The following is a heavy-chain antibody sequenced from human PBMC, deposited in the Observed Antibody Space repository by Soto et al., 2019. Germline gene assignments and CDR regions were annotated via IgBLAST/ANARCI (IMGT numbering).Heavy chain of an antibody. D-gene: IGHD4-4*01. Sequence: GGSLRLSCAASGFTFSSYWMHWVRQAPGKGLEWVSTIGSSGSNTYYADSVKGRFTISRDNSKNTLYLQMNSLRAEDTAVYFCANAAHMTTTLHLDVWGQGIQVTVSS. CDR2: IGSSGSNT. CDR1: GFTFSSYW. CDR3: ANAAHMTTTLHLDV. J-gene: IGHJ4*02. V-gene: IGHV3-23*01.